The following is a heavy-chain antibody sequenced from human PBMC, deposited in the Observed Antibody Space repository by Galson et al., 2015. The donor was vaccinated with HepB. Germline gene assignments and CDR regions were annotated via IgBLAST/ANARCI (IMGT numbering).Heavy chain of an antibody. V-gene: IGHV3-30*18. D-gene: IGHD6-19*01. CDR1: GFTFSSYG. J-gene: IGHJ4*02. Sequence: SLRLSCAASGFTFSSYGMHWVRQAPGKGLEWVAVISYDGSNKYYADSVKGRFTISRDNSKNTLYLQMNSLRAEDTAVYYCAKSLPSTVAGDYWGQGTLVTVSS. CDR2: ISYDGSNK. CDR3: AKSLPSTVAGDY.